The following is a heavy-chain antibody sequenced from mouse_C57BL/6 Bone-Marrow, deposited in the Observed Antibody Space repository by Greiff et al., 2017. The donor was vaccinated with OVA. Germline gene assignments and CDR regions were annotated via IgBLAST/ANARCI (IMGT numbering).Heavy chain of an antibody. CDR2: IDPSDSYT. CDR3: ARRRLCGSSSFDY. D-gene: IGHD1-1*01. CDR1: GYTFTSYW. V-gene: IGHV1-69*01. J-gene: IGHJ2*01. Sequence: QVQLQQPGAELVMPGASVKLSCKASGYTFTSYWMHWVKQRPGQGLEWIGEIDPSDSYTNYNQKFKGKSTLTVDKSSSTAYMQLSSLTSEDSAVYYCARRRLCGSSSFDYWGQGTTLTVSS.